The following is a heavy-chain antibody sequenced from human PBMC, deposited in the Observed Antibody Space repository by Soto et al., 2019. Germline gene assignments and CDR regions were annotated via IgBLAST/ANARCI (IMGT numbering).Heavy chain of an antibody. CDR2: IIPNFGTT. Sequence: QVQLVQSGAEVKKPGSSVKVSCKASGGTFSSTAIDWVRQAPGQGLEWMGAIIPNFGTTNYAQKFQGRATITADESTSTVYMELRSLRSEDTAVYYCAREPVDTSMLTGYYGMDVWGPGTTVTVSS. CDR1: GGTFSSTA. V-gene: IGHV1-69*01. J-gene: IGHJ6*02. CDR3: AREPVDTSMLTGYYGMDV. D-gene: IGHD5-18*01.